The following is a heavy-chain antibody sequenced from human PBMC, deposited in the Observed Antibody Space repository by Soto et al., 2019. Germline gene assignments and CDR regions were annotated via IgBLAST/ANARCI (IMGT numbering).Heavy chain of an antibody. CDR3: ARVSYDFWSGYYRSGARRDYYGMDV. CDR1: GGSFSGYY. V-gene: IGHV4-34*01. CDR2: INHSGST. J-gene: IGHJ6*02. Sequence: SETLSLTCAVYGGSFSGYYWSWIRQPPGKGLEWIGEINHSGSTNYNPSLKSRVTISVDTSKNQFSLKLSSVTAADTAVYYCARVSYDFWSGYYRSGARRDYYGMDVWGQGTTVTVSS. D-gene: IGHD3-3*01.